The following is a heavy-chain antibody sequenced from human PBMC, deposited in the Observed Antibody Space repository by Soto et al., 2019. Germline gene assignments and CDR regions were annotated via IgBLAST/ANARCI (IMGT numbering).Heavy chain of an antibody. Sequence: QVQLVESGGGVVQPGRSLRLSYAASGFTFSSYGMHWVRQAPGKGLEWVAVISYDGSNKYYADSVKGRFTISRDNSKNTLYLQMNSLRAEDTAVYYCAKDRVVGITGTTAYYYYGMDVWGQGTTVTVSS. D-gene: IGHD1-7*01. CDR3: AKDRVVGITGTTAYYYYGMDV. CDR1: GFTFSSYG. CDR2: ISYDGSNK. V-gene: IGHV3-30*18. J-gene: IGHJ6*02.